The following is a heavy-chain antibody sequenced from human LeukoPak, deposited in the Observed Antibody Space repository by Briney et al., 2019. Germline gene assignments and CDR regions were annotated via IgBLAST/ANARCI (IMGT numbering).Heavy chain of an antibody. CDR2: IYTSGST. CDR1: GGFISSYY. V-gene: IGHV4-4*09. Sequence: SETLSLTCTVSGGFISSYYWSWIRQPPGKGLEWIGYIYTSGSTNYNPSLKSRVTISVDTSKNQFSLKLSSVTAADTAVYYCARLWCSTSCTFDYWGQGTLVTVSS. D-gene: IGHD2-2*01. CDR3: ARLWCSTSCTFDY. J-gene: IGHJ4*02.